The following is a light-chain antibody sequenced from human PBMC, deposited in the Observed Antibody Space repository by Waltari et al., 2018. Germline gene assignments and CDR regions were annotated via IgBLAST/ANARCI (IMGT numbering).Light chain of an antibody. CDR3: XXXXGXPMYX. J-gene: IGKJ2*01. CDR2: GTS. V-gene: IGKV3-20*01. Sequence: EIVLTQSPGTLSLSPGERATLSCWASQSVTSSFLAWYQQKPGQAPRLLIYGTSNRATGIPDRFSGSGSGTDFTLTIGRLEXEXFXVYXXXXXXGXPMYXFGQGTRLEIK. CDR1: QSVTSSF.